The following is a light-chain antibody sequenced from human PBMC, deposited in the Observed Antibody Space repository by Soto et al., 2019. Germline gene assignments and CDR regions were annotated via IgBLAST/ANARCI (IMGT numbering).Light chain of an antibody. CDR1: QGIDSY. Sequence: DMQLTQSPSFLSASVGDRVTITCGASQGIDSYLAWYQQKPGKAPKLLIYPASTLEGGVPSRFSGSGSGTEFTLTISTLQPEDFATYYCQQLHTYPFTFGGGTKVEIQ. CDR2: PAS. J-gene: IGKJ4*01. CDR3: QQLHTYPFT. V-gene: IGKV1-9*01.